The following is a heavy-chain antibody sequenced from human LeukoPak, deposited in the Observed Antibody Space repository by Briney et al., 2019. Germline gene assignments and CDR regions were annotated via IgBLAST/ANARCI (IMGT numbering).Heavy chain of an antibody. J-gene: IGHJ4*02. V-gene: IGHV1-8*01. Sequence: EASVKVSCKASGYTFTSYDINWVRQATGQGLEWMGWMNPNSGNTGYAQKFQGRVTMTRNTSISTAYMELSSLRAEDTAVYYCARDQRNYYDSSGYFDYWGQGTLVTVSS. CDR2: MNPNSGNT. D-gene: IGHD3-22*01. CDR1: GYTFTSYD. CDR3: ARDQRNYYDSSGYFDY.